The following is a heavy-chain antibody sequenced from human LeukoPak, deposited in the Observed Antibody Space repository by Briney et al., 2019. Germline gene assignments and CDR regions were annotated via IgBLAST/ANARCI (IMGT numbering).Heavy chain of an antibody. D-gene: IGHD3-3*01. CDR2: ISGSGGST. Sequence: GRSLRLSCAASGFTFSSYAMSWVRQAPGKGLEWVSAISGSGGSTYYADSVKGRFTISRDNSKNTLYLQMNSLRAEDTAVYYCAKVREAGVVPKGFDYWGQGTLVTVSS. CDR3: AKVREAGVVPKGFDY. V-gene: IGHV3-23*01. J-gene: IGHJ4*02. CDR1: GFTFSSYA.